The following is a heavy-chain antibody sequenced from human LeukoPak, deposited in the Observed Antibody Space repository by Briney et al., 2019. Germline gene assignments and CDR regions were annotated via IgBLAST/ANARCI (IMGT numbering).Heavy chain of an antibody. CDR1: GGSISSYY. Sequence: SETLSFTCTVSGGSISSYYWSWIRQPAGKGLEWIGRIYTSGSTNYNPSLKSRVTMSVDTSKNQFSLKLSSVTAVDTAVYYCARDVFPRDYYGSGSYYKMYWFDPWGQGTLVTVSS. CDR2: IYTSGST. J-gene: IGHJ5*02. V-gene: IGHV4-4*07. D-gene: IGHD3-10*01. CDR3: ARDVFPRDYYGSGSYYKMYWFDP.